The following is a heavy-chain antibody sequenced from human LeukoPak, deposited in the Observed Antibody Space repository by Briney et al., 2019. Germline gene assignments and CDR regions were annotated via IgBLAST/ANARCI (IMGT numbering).Heavy chain of an antibody. V-gene: IGHV3-11*01. CDR1: GFTFSDYY. CDR2: ISSSGSTI. Sequence: GGSLRLPCAASGFTFSDYYMSWIRQAPGKGLEWVSYISSSGSTIYYADSVKGRFTISRDNAKNSLYLQMNSLRAEDTAVYYCARDQMVRGVVYYYYYYGMDVWGQGTTVTVSS. J-gene: IGHJ6*02. CDR3: ARDQMVRGVVYYYYYYGMDV. D-gene: IGHD3-10*01.